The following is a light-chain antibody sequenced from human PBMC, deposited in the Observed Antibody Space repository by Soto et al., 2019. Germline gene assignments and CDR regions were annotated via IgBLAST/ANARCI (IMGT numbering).Light chain of an antibody. V-gene: IGKV3-20*01. J-gene: IGKJ2*01. CDR3: QQCDTSPYT. CDR2: GAT. CDR1: QSVSSVN. Sequence: EIVLTQSPGSLSLSPGERATLSCRASQSVSSVNLAWYQQKPGQAPRLLIYGATSRALGIPDRFGGSGSGTDFTLTISRLEPEDFAVYYCQQCDTSPYTFGQGTKLEIK.